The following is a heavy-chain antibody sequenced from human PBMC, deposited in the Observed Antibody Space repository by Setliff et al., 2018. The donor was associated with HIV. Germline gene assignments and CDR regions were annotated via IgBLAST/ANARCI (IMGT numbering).Heavy chain of an antibody. Sequence: KISCKGSGYSFTSYWIGWVRQMPGKGLEWMGIIYPGDSDTRYSPSFQGQVTISADKSISTAYLQWSSLKASDTAMYYCARGVITFGGLIGPLPSWGQGTLVTVSS. CDR1: GYSFTSYW. J-gene: IGHJ5*02. CDR3: ARGVITFGGLIGPLPS. D-gene: IGHD3-16*02. V-gene: IGHV5-51*01. CDR2: IYPGDSDT.